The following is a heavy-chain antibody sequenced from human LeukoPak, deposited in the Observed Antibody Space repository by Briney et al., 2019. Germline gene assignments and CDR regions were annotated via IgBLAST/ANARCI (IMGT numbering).Heavy chain of an antibody. CDR3: ARERGDTAMVNYYYYYGMDV. D-gene: IGHD5-18*01. CDR1: GGSISSSSYY. CDR2: IYYSGST. J-gene: IGHJ6*02. V-gene: IGHV4-39*07. Sequence: SETLSLTCTVSGGSISSSSYYWGWIRQPPGKGLEWIGSIYYSGSTYYNPSLKSRVTISVDTSKNQFSLKLSSVTAADTAVYYCARERGDTAMVNYYYYYGMDVWGQGTTVTVSS.